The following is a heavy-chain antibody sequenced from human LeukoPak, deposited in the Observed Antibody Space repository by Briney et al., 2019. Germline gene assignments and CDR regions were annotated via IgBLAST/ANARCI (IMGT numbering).Heavy chain of an antibody. CDR2: IWYDGSNE. CDR1: GFAFSSYA. J-gene: IGHJ3*02. D-gene: IGHD2-21*02. CDR3: ARDSNCGGNCYSGINIFDI. V-gene: IGHV3-33*01. Sequence: GGSLRLSCAASGFAFSSYAMHWVRQAPGKGLEWVAVIWYDGSNEYYVDSVKGRFTISRDNSENTVYLQMNSLRVEDTAVYYCARDSNCGGNCYSGINIFDIWGQGTMVTVSS.